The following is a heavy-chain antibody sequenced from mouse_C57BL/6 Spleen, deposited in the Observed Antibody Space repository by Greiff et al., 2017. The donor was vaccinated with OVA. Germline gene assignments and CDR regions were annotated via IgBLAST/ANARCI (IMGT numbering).Heavy chain of an antibody. V-gene: IGHV5-4*01. CDR3: ARDRATVKGFAY. CDR2: ISDGGSYT. Sequence: EVHLVESGGGLVKPGGSLKLSCAASGFTFSSYAMSWVRQTPEKRLEWVATISDGGSYTYYPDNVKGRFTISRDNAKNNLYLQMSHLKSEDTAMYYCARDRATVKGFAYWGQGTLVTVSA. D-gene: IGHD1-1*01. CDR1: GFTFSSYA. J-gene: IGHJ3*01.